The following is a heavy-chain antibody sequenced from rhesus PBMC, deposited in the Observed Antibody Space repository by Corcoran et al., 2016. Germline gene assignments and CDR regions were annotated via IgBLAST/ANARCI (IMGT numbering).Heavy chain of an antibody. D-gene: IGHD5-24*01. CDR3: ARAGWVHPNRFDV. J-gene: IGHJ5-1*01. V-gene: IGHV2-95*01. Sequence: QVTLKESGPALVKPTQTLTLTCTFSGFSISTTGTGVGWIRQPPGKALEWLASIYWNDSKYYSTSLKSRLTISKDTSKNQVVLTMTNMDPVDTATYYCARAGWVHPNRFDVWGPGVLVTVSS. CDR2: IYWNDSK. CDR1: GFSISTTGTG.